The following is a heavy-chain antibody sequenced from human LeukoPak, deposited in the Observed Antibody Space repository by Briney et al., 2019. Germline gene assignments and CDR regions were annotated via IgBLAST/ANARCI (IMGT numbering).Heavy chain of an antibody. CDR3: ARDHAIAAAGTFYYYGMDV. V-gene: IGHV3-20*04. CDR2: INWNGGST. Sequence: PGGSLRLSCAASGFTFDDYGMSWVRQAPGKGLEWVSGINWNGGSTGYADSVKGRFTISRDNAKNSLYLQMNSLRAEDTAVYYCARDHAIAAAGTFYYYGMDVWGQGTTVTVSS. J-gene: IGHJ6*02. CDR1: GFTFDDYG. D-gene: IGHD6-13*01.